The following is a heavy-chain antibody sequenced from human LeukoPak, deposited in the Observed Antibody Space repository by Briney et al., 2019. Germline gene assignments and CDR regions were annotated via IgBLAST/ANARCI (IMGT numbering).Heavy chain of an antibody. CDR3: ARAGQEWFGELGFDQ. J-gene: IGHJ4*01. Sequence: PGGSLRLSCAASGFSFSRYWMSWVRQAPGKGLEWVANTKQDGSEKNYVESVKGRFTISRDNAKNSLYLQTNSLRAEDTAVYYCARAGQEWFGELGFDQWGHGTLVIVSS. V-gene: IGHV3-7*01. CDR1: GFSFSRYW. D-gene: IGHD3-10*01. CDR2: TKQDGSEK.